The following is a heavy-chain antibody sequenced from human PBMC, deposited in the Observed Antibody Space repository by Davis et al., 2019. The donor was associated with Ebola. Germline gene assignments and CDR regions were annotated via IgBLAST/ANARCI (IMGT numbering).Heavy chain of an antibody. D-gene: IGHD1-1*01. CDR1: GFTFSSYE. Sequence: PGGSLRLSCAASGFTFSSYEMNWVRQAPGKGLEWVSYISSSGSTIYYADSVKGRFTISRDNAKNSLYLQMNSLRAEDTAVYYCTRANWRGAFDFWGQGTMVTVSS. J-gene: IGHJ3*01. CDR3: TRANWRGAFDF. CDR2: ISSSGSTI. V-gene: IGHV3-48*03.